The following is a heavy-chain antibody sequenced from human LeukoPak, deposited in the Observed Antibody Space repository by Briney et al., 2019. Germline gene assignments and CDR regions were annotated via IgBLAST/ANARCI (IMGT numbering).Heavy chain of an antibody. CDR1: GGSYNYN. J-gene: IGHJ5*02. Sequence: SETLSLTCTVSGGSYNYNWGWIRQPPGKGLEWIGTIYYTGSTYYNPSLWGRVTISADTSKNQFSLRLTSVTAADTAVYYCASQRFAGNSDWYRWFDPWGQGTLVTVSS. D-gene: IGHD6-19*01. V-gene: IGHV4-39*01. CDR2: IYYTGST. CDR3: ASQRFAGNSDWYRWFDP.